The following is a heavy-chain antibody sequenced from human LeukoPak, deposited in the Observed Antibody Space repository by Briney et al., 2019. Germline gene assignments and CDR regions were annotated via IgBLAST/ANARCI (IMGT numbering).Heavy chain of an antibody. CDR2: IYYSGST. J-gene: IGHJ6*04. D-gene: IGHD2-2*01. Sequence: SETLSLTCTVSGGSISSYYWSWIRQPPGKGLEWIGYIYYSGSTNHNPSLKSRVTISVDTSKNQFSLKLSSVTAADTAVYYCARDRIVVVPAAIEYYYYGMDVWGKGTTVTVSS. CDR1: GGSISSYY. V-gene: IGHV4-59*01. CDR3: ARDRIVVVPAAIEYYYYGMDV.